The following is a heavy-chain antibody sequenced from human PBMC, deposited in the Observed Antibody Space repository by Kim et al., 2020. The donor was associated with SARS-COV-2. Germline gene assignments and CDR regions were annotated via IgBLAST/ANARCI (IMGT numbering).Heavy chain of an antibody. CDR1: GFSFSSYS. Sequence: GGSLRLSCAASGFSFSSYSMNWVRQAPGKGLERVSYISGSGSTIYYTDSVKGRFTISRDNAKNSLYLQMNSLRDEDTAVYYCARDRGLSGSYYTVDYWGQGTLVTVSS. V-gene: IGHV3-48*02. D-gene: IGHD1-26*01. CDR2: ISGSGSTI. CDR3: ARDRGLSGSYYTVDY. J-gene: IGHJ4*02.